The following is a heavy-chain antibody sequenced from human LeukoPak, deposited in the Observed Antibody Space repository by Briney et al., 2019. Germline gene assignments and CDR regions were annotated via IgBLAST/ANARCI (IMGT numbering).Heavy chain of an antibody. CDR2: IWYDGSNK. Sequence: GGSLRLSCAASGFTFSSYGMHWVRQAPGKGLEWVAVIWYDGSNKYYADSVKGRFTISRDNSKNTLYLQMNSLRAEDTAVYYCAKERSGSSWRGYFDYWGQGTLVNVSS. CDR3: AKERSGSSWRGYFDY. V-gene: IGHV3-33*06. CDR1: GFTFSSYG. J-gene: IGHJ4*02. D-gene: IGHD6-13*01.